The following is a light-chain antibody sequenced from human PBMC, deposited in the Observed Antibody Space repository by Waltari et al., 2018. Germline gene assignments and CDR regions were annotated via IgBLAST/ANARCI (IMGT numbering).Light chain of an antibody. Sequence: EIVLTQSPATLSLSPGETATLSCRASQSVGSYLAWYQQRPGQAPRLLIYDASNRATGIPARFSGSGSGTDFTLTISSLEPEDFAVYYCQQRSIWPPLTFGGGTKVEIK. CDR2: DAS. CDR3: QQRSIWPPLT. V-gene: IGKV3-11*01. CDR1: QSVGSY. J-gene: IGKJ4*01.